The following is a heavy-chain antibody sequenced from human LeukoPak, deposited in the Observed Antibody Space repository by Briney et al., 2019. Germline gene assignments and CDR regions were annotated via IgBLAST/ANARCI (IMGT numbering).Heavy chain of an antibody. D-gene: IGHD4-23*01. CDR2: ISFDGSNK. J-gene: IGHJ4*02. CDR1: GSTFSRHG. V-gene: IGHV3-33*01. Sequence: GTSLRLSCAASGSTFSRHGMHWVRQGPGKGLDLAAFISFDGSNKWYADSVRGRFTISRDNSKSTLYLQMDSLRADDTAVYYCARWNVGNSDGTYDYWGQGTPVTVSS. CDR3: ARWNVGNSDGTYDY.